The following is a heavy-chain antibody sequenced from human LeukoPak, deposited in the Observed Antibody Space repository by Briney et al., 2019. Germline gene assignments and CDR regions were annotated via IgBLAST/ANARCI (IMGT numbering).Heavy chain of an antibody. Sequence: PGGSLRLSCAASGFTFSSYEMNWVRQAPGKGLEWVSYISSSGSTIYYADSVKGRFTISRDNAKNSLYLQMNSLRAEDTAVYYCARAGYCSSTSSPSHYYYGMDVWGKGTTVTVSS. CDR1: GFTFSSYE. CDR3: ARAGYCSSTSSPSHYYYGMDV. J-gene: IGHJ6*04. V-gene: IGHV3-48*03. D-gene: IGHD2-2*01. CDR2: ISSSGSTI.